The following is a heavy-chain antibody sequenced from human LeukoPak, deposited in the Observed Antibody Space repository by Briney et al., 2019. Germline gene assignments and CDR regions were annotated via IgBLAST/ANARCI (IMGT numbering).Heavy chain of an antibody. CDR1: GYSISSGYY. CDR3: ASSIYYYDSSGYFD. J-gene: IGHJ4*02. D-gene: IGHD3-22*01. V-gene: IGHV4-38-2*02. CDR2: IFHSGTT. Sequence: PSETLSLTCTVSGYSISSGYYWGWIRQAPGKGLELIGNIFHSGTTYYNPSLNSRVTISVDTSKNQFSLKLSSVTAADTAVYYCASSIYYYDSSGYFDWGQGTLVTVSS.